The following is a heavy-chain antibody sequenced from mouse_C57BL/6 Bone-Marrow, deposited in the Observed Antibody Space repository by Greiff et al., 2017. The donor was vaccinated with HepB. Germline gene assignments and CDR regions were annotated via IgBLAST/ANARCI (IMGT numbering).Heavy chain of an antibody. V-gene: IGHV1-76*01. CDR3: ARSGGREERNYFDY. Sequence: VQLQQSGAELVRPGASVKLSCKASGYTFTDYYINWVKQRPGQGLEWIARIYPGSGNTYYNEKFKGKATLTAEKSSSTAYMQLSSLTSEDSAVYFCARSGGREERNYFDYWGQGTTLTVSS. CDR1: GYTFTDYY. D-gene: IGHD3-1*01. J-gene: IGHJ2*01. CDR2: IYPGSGNT.